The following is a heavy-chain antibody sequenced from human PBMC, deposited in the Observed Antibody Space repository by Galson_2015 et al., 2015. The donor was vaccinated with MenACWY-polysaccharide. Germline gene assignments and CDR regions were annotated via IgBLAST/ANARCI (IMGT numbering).Heavy chain of an antibody. CDR3: ARGYSAYD. Sequence: SLRLSCAASGFTFSTYWMHWVRQAPGKGLVWVSRIKSDGSSTNYADSVKGRFTISRDNAKNTLYLQMNSLRAEVTALYYCARGYSAYDWGQGTLVTVSA. V-gene: IGHV3-74*01. CDR1: GFTFSTYW. CDR2: IKSDGSST. D-gene: IGHD5-12*01. J-gene: IGHJ4*02.